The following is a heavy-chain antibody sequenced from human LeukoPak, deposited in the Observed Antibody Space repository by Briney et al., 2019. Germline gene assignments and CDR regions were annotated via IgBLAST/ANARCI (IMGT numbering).Heavy chain of an antibody. D-gene: IGHD3-9*01. V-gene: IGHV1-69*13. CDR2: IIPIFGTA. Sequence: SVKVSCKASGGTFSSYAISWVRQAPGQGLEWMGGIIPIFGTANYAQKFQGRVTITADESTSTAYMELSSLRSEDTAVYYCARLSSYDILTGYYVKSDSYYYCYMDVWGKGTTVTVSS. CDR3: ARLSSYDILTGYYVKSDSYYYCYMDV. J-gene: IGHJ6*03. CDR1: GGTFSSYA.